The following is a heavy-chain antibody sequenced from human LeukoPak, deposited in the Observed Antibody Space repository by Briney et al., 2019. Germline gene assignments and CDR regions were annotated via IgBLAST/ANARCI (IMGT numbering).Heavy chain of an antibody. J-gene: IGHJ6*02. CDR3: ARSFYYGSGSHGMDV. D-gene: IGHD3-10*01. V-gene: IGHV3-74*01. CDR1: GFIISGDY. CDR2: INGDGSGA. Sequence: GGSLRLSCAASGFIISGDYMHWVRQVPGKGLVWVSRINGDGSGADYADSVKGRFTISRDNAKNTLYLQMNSLRAEDTAVYYCARSFYYGSGSHGMDVRGQGTTVTVSS.